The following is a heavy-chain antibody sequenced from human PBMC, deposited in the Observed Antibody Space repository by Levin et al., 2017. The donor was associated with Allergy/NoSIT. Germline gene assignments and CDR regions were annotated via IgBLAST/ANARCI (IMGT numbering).Heavy chain of an antibody. CDR3: AREGSGSGSVYNRPHP. CDR1: GFTFASYA. Sequence: GGSLRLSCAASGFTFASYAMHWVRQAPGKGLEWVAVIWYDGNNKDYADSVKGRFTISRDNSKNTLYLQMNSLRAEDTAVYFCAREGSGSGSVYNRPHPWGQGTLVTVSS. J-gene: IGHJ5*02. V-gene: IGHV3-33*01. D-gene: IGHD3-10*01. CDR2: IWYDGNNK.